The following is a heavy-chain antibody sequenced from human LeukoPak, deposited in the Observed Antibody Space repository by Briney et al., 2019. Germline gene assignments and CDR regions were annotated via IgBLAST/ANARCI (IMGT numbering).Heavy chain of an antibody. D-gene: IGHD5-18*01. CDR3: AKDQEWIQLWLHAIDI. V-gene: IGHV3-30*18. CDR2: ISYDGSNK. J-gene: IGHJ3*02. Sequence: GGSLRLSCAASGFTFSSYGMHWVRQAPGKGLEWVAVISYDGSNKYYADSVKGRFTVSRDNSKNTLYLQMNSLRAEDTAVYYRAKDQEWIQLWLHAIDIWGQGTMVTVSS. CDR1: GFTFSSYG.